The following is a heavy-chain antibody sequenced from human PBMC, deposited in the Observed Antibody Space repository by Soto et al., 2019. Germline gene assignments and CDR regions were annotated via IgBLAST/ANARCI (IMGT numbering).Heavy chain of an antibody. Sequence: SETLSLTCTVSGGSISSYYWSWIRQPPGKGLEWIGYIYYSGSTNYNPSLKSRVTISVDTSKNQFSLKLSSVTAADTAVYYCARYWYDYGDYDDALDIWGQGTMVTVSS. CDR3: ARYWYDYGDYDDALDI. CDR2: IYYSGST. V-gene: IGHV4-59*01. J-gene: IGHJ3*02. D-gene: IGHD4-17*01. CDR1: GGSISSYY.